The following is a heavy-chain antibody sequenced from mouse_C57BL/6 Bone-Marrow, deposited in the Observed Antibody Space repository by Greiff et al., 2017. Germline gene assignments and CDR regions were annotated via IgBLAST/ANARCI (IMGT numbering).Heavy chain of an antibody. CDR3: ARRGTTVVDWYFDV. CDR2: ISYDGSN. Sequence: EVKLMESGPGLVKPSQSLSLTCSVTGYSITSGYYWNWIRQFPGNKLEWMGYISYDGSNNYNPSLKNRISITRDTSKNQFFLKLNSVTTEDTATYYCARRGTTVVDWYFDVWGTGTTVTVSS. CDR1: GYSITSGYY. V-gene: IGHV3-6*01. D-gene: IGHD1-1*01. J-gene: IGHJ1*03.